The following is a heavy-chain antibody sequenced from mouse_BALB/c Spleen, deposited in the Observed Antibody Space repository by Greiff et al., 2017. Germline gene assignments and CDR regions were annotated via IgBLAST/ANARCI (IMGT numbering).Heavy chain of an antibody. CDR2: IYPGDGDT. V-gene: IGHV1-80*01. J-gene: IGHJ4*01. CDR3: ARLGRDAMDY. D-gene: IGHD1-1*01. CDR1: GYAFSSYW. Sequence: VKLQESGAELVRPGSSVKISCKASGYAFSSYWMNWVKQRPGQGLEWIGQIYPGDGDTNYNGKFKGKATLTADKSSSTAYMQLSSLTSEDSAVYFCARLGRDAMDYWGQGTSVTVSS.